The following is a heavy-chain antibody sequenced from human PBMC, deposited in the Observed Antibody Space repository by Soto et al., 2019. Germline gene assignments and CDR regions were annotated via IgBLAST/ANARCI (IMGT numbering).Heavy chain of an antibody. J-gene: IGHJ6*02. CDR3: ARGWGYFDSSGFPYLYAMDV. V-gene: IGHV3-7*01. D-gene: IGHD3-22*01. Sequence: PGGSLRLSCAASGFTFSTYWMSWVRQAPGKGLEWVANIKEDGSEKYYVDSVEGRFTISRDNAKNSLYLQMTSLRAEDTALYYCARGWGYFDSSGFPYLYAMDVWSQGTTVTAP. CDR1: GFTFSTYW. CDR2: IKEDGSEK.